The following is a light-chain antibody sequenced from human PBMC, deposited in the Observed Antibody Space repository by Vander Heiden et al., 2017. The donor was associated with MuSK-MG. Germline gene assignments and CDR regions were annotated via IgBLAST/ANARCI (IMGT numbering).Light chain of an antibody. CDR2: GAS. Sequence: EIVLTQSPGTLSLSPGERVTLSCRASQSVSSNYLAWYQQKPCQAPRLLIYGASSRATGLPDRFRGRRYGAYFTLTISRLDPEDVAVYYCQHGAWSPGLTFGGGTKVEIK. CDR3: QHGAWSPGLT. CDR1: QSVSSNY. V-gene: IGKV3-20*01. J-gene: IGKJ4*01.